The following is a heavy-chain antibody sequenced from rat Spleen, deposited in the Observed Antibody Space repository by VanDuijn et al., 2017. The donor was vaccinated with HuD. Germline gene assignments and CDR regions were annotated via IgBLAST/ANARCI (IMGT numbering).Heavy chain of an antibody. J-gene: IGHJ3*01. Sequence: EVQLVESGGGLVQPGRSMKLSCAASGFTFSNYYMAWVRQAPTKGLEWVASISTGGGNTYYRDSVKGRFTISRDNAKSTLYLQMDSLRSEDTATYYCARPRARQMGITEGFAYWGQGTLVTVSS. V-gene: IGHV5-25*01. D-gene: IGHD1-9*01. CDR3: ARPRARQMGITEGFAY. CDR2: ISTGGGNT. CDR1: GFTFSNYY.